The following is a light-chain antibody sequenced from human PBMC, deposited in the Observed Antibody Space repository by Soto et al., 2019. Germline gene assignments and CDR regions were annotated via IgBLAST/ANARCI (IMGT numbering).Light chain of an antibody. CDR2: KAS. Sequence: DNHMTQSPSTLSASVGDRVTITCRASQSISSWLAWYQQKPGKAPNLLIYKASSLRSGVPSRFSGSGSGTKFTLTISSLQPDDSATYYCQQYKSYPWTFGQGTKVDIK. CDR3: QQYKSYPWT. J-gene: IGKJ1*01. V-gene: IGKV1-5*03. CDR1: QSISSW.